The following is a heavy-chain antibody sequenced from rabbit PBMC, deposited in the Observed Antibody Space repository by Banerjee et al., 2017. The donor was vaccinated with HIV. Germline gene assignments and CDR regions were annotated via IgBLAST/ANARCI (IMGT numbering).Heavy chain of an antibody. J-gene: IGHJ4*01. Sequence: LTCTSSGFDFSSNYWICWVRQAPGKGLEWIACIGGGSSGSTYYASWAKGRFTISKTSSTTVTLQMTSLTAADTATYFCARDLAGVIGWNFDLWGQGTLVTVS. V-gene: IGHV1S45*01. CDR2: IGGGSSGST. CDR1: GFDFSSNYW. D-gene: IGHD4-1*01. CDR3: ARDLAGVIGWNFDL.